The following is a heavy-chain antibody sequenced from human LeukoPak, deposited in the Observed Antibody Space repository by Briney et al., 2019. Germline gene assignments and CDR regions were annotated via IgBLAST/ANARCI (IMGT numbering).Heavy chain of an antibody. Sequence: ASVKVSCEASGYTFTGYYMHWVRQAPGQGLEWMGWINPNSGGTNYAQKFQGRVTMTTDTSTSTAYMELRSLRSDDTAVYYCARDLLNGIVVVTDWFAPWGQGTLVTVSS. CDR1: GYTFTGYY. CDR3: ARDLLNGIVVVTDWFAP. D-gene: IGHD2-21*02. CDR2: INPNSGGT. V-gene: IGHV1-2*02. J-gene: IGHJ5*02.